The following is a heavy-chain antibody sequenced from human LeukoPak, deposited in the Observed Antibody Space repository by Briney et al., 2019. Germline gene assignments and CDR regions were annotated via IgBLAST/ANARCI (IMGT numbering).Heavy chain of an antibody. V-gene: IGHV3-7*03. CDR3: AKDRIPATLYYFDY. D-gene: IGHD2-2*01. Sequence: PGGSLRLSCAASGFSFSSYGMHWVRQAPGKGLEWVATVKKDASEKYYVDSVKGRFTISRDNAQHTLFLLMNSLRAEDTAIYYCAKDRIPATLYYFDYWGQGTLDTVSS. CDR1: GFSFSSYG. J-gene: IGHJ4*02. CDR2: VKKDASEK.